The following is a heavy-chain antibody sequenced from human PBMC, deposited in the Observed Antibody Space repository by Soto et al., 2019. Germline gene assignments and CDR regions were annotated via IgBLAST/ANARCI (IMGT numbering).Heavy chain of an antibody. CDR2: IYTGGST. V-gene: IGHV3-53*01. CDR3: ARDRSYYGSGSPPFAMDV. Sequence: GGSLRLSCAASGITVSTNYMSWVRQAPGKGLEWVSIIYTGGSTYYADSVKCRFTISRDNSKNTLYLQMSSLRAEDTAVYYCARDRSYYGSGSPPFAMDVWGQGTKVTVSS. CDR1: GITVSTNY. J-gene: IGHJ6*02. D-gene: IGHD3-10*01.